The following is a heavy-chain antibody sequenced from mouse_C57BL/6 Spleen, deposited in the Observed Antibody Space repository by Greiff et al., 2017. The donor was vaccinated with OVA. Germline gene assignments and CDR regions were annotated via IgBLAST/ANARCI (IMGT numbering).Heavy chain of an antibody. CDR3: ARYMGLREHYYAMDY. J-gene: IGHJ4*01. Sequence: EVKVVESGGGLVQPGGSLSLSCAASGFTFTDYYMSWVRQPPGKALEWLGFIRNKANGYTTEYSASVKGRFTISRDNSQSILYLQMNALRAEDSATYYCARYMGLREHYYAMDYGGQGTSVTVSS. V-gene: IGHV7-3*01. CDR1: GFTFTDYY. CDR2: IRNKANGYTT. D-gene: IGHD2-4*01.